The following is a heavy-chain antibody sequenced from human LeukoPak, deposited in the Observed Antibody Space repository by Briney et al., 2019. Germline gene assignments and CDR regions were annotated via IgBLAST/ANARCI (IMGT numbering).Heavy chain of an antibody. CDR1: GFTVSSYG. V-gene: IGHV3-33*08. Sequence: GGSLRLSCAASGFTVSSYGMHWVRQAPGKGLEWVAVIWYDGSNKYYADSVKGRFTISRDNSKNTLYLQMNSLRAEDTAVYYCARDFEWELLTLDYWGQGTLVTVSS. J-gene: IGHJ4*02. CDR3: ARDFEWELLTLDY. CDR2: IWYDGSNK. D-gene: IGHD1-26*01.